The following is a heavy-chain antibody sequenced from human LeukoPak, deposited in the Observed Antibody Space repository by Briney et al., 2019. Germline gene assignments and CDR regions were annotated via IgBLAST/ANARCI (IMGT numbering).Heavy chain of an antibody. CDR3: ASFGDYVSFDY. V-gene: IGHV1-2*02. J-gene: IGHJ4*02. D-gene: IGHD4-17*01. Sequence: ASVKVSCKASGYTFTGYYMHWVRQAPGQGLEWMGWINPNSGGTNYAQKSQGRATMTRDTSISTAYMELSRLRSDDTAVYYCASFGDYVSFDYWGQGTLVTVAS. CDR2: INPNSGGT. CDR1: GYTFTGYY.